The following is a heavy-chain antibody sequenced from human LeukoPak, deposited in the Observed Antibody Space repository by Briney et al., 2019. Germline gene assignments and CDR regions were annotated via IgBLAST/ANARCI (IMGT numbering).Heavy chain of an antibody. Sequence: SETLSLTCAVSGGSISSYYWSWIRQPPGKGLEWIGYIYYSGSTSYNPSLKSRVTISVDTSKNQFSLKLSSVTAADTAVYYCEREDGYKLDYWGQGTLVTVSS. D-gene: IGHD5-24*01. J-gene: IGHJ4*02. CDR3: EREDGYKLDY. CDR2: IYYSGST. CDR1: GGSISSYY. V-gene: IGHV4-59*01.